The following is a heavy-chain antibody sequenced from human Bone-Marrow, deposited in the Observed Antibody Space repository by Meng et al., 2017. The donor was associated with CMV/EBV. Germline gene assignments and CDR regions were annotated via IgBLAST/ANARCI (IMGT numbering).Heavy chain of an antibody. Sequence: SLKISCAASGFTFDDYSMQWVRQAPGKGLEWVSGITWNSGSIAYADSVKGRFTISRDNAKKSLYLQMNSLRVEDTALYYCAKGQGGLGCYDYFDYWGQGTLVTVSS. CDR3: AKGQGGLGCYDYFDY. J-gene: IGHJ4*02. CDR1: GFTFDDYS. D-gene: IGHD2-2*01. V-gene: IGHV3-9*01. CDR2: ITWNSGSI.